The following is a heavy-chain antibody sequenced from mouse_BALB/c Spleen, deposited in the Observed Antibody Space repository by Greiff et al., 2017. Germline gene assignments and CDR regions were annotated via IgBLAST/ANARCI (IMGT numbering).Heavy chain of an antibody. CDR2: ISSGSSTI. CDR3: ARSAGRYYFDY. Sequence: EVMLVESGGGLVQPGGSRKLSCAASGFTFSSFGMHWVRQAPEKGLEWVAYISSGSSTIYYADTVKGRFTISRDNPKNTLFLQMTSLRSEDTAMYYCARSAGRYYFDYWGQGTTRTVSS. V-gene: IGHV5-17*02. J-gene: IGHJ2*01. CDR1: GFTFSSFG. D-gene: IGHD1-1*01.